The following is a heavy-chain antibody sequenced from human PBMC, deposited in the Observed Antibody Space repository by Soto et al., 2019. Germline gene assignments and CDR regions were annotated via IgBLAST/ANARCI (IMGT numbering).Heavy chain of an antibody. CDR1: GGTFSSYA. CDR3: ARAVVPDSSRWYYDAFDI. J-gene: IGHJ3*02. Sequence: GASVKVSCKASGGTFSSYAISWVRQAPGQGLEWMGGIIPIFGTANYAQKFQGRVTITADKSTSTAYMELSSLRSEDTAVYYCARAVVPDSSRWYYDAFDIWGQGTMVTVSS. D-gene: IGHD6-13*01. V-gene: IGHV1-69*06. CDR2: IIPIFGTA.